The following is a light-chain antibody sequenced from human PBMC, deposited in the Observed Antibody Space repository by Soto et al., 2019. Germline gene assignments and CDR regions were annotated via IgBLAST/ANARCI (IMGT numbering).Light chain of an antibody. CDR3: QQYGSSPRT. V-gene: IGKV3-20*01. J-gene: IGKJ1*01. CDR1: QSVSSSY. Sequence: EIVLTQSPGTLSLSPGERATLSCRASQSVSSSYLAWYQQKPGQAPRLLIYGASSRATDIPDRFSGSGSGTDFTLTISRLEPEDFALYYCQQYGSSPRTFGQGTKVEI. CDR2: GAS.